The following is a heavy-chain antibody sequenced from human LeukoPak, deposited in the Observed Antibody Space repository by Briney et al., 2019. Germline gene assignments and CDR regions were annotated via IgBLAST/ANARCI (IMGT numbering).Heavy chain of an antibody. CDR2: IWYDGSNK. J-gene: IGHJ4*02. Sequence: GRSLRLSCAASGFTFSSYGMHWVRQAPGKGLEWVAVIWYDGSNKYYADSVKDRFTISRDNSKNTLYLQMNSLRAEDTAVYYCVARIAGTPHWGQGTLVSVS. V-gene: IGHV3-33*01. CDR1: GFTFSSYG. D-gene: IGHD2-15*01. CDR3: VARIAGTPH.